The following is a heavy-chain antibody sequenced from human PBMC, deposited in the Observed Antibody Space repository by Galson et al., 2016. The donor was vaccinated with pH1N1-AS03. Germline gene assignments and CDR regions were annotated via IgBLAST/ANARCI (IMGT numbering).Heavy chain of an antibody. CDR2: IDPSDSYT. D-gene: IGHD3-10*01. Sequence: QSGAEVKKPGESLRISCQGSGYSFPSYWINWVRQMPGKGLEWMGRIDPSDSYTNYSPSFQGRVTFSTDKSISTAYLQWNSLKASDTAMYYCARLMFRGRQNSGNAFDIWGQGTMVTVSP. V-gene: IGHV5-10-1*01. J-gene: IGHJ3*02. CDR1: GYSFPSYW. CDR3: ARLMFRGRQNSGNAFDI.